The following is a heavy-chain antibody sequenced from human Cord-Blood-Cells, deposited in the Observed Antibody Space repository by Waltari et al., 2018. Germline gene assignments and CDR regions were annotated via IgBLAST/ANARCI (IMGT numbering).Heavy chain of an antibody. CDR2: IYYSWST. CDR1: GGSISSSSYY. V-gene: IGHV4-39*01. Sequence: QLQLQESGPGLVKPPETLSLPCTLSGGSISSSSYYWGWIRRPPGKGLEWIGSIYYSWSTYYNPSLKSRVTISVDTSKNQFSLKLSSVTAADTAVYYCARHVDFWSGYYSDYWGQGTLVTVSS. CDR3: ARHVDFWSGYYSDY. J-gene: IGHJ4*02. D-gene: IGHD3-3*01.